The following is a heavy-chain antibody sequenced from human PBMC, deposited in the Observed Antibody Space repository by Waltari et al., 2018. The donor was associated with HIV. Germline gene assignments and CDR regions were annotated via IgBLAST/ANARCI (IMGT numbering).Heavy chain of an antibody. D-gene: IGHD1-26*01. Sequence: EVQLVESGGGLVQPGGSLRLSCEASAFTFSNYWMTWVRQAPGKGLEWVANIKQDGSEKYYVDSVKGRFTISRDNAKNSLYLQMNSLRAEDTAVYYCTRGRGALDYWGQGTLVTVSS. J-gene: IGHJ4*02. CDR2: IKQDGSEK. CDR1: AFTFSNYW. V-gene: IGHV3-7*01. CDR3: TRGRGALDY.